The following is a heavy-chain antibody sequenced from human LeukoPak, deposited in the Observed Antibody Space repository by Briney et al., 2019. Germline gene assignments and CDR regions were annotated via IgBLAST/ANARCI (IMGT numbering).Heavy chain of an antibody. CDR1: GGSISSYY. Sequence: SETLSLTCTVSGGSISSYYWSWIRQPAGEGLERIGRLYTSGITTYNPSLKSRVTMSVDTSKNQFSRKLSSVTAPDTAVYYCAIYIVGASYNWFDPWGQGTLVTVSS. J-gene: IGHJ5*02. V-gene: IGHV4-4*07. CDR3: AIYIVGASYNWFDP. D-gene: IGHD1-26*01. CDR2: LYTSGIT.